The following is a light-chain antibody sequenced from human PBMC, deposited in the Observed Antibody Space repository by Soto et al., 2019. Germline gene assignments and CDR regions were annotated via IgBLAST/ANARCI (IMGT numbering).Light chain of an antibody. J-gene: IGKJ3*01. CDR1: QSISNW. Sequence: DIQMTQSPSTLSASVGDRVSITCRASQSISNWLAWYHQKPGKAPKLLIYDASSLESGVPSTFSGSGSGTEFTITISSLQPDYFATYYCQQYNSDSRTFRPGTKVDI. V-gene: IGKV1-5*01. CDR2: DAS. CDR3: QQYNSDSRT.